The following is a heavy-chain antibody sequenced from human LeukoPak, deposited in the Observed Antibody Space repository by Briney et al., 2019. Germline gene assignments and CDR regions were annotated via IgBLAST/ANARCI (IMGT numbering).Heavy chain of an antibody. D-gene: IGHD2-21*02. CDR3: ARDPVIVVVTASLGNYYYGMDV. CDR1: GYTFTGYY. J-gene: IGHJ6*02. CDR2: INPNSGGT. V-gene: IGHV1-2*02. Sequence: ASVKVSCKASGYTFTGYYMHWVRQAPGQGLEWMGWINPNSGGTNYAQKFQGRVTMTRDTSISTAYMELSRLRSDDTAVYYCARDPVIVVVTASLGNYYYGMDVWGQGTTVTVSS.